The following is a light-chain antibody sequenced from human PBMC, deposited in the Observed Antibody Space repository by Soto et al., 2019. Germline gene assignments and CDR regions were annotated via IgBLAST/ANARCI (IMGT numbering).Light chain of an antibody. V-gene: IGKV3-15*01. CDR1: QSVAGD. CDR3: QQYSSWPLT. Sequence: EIVMTQSPATLSLSPGERATLSCRADQSVAGDLAWYQQTPGQAPRLLIYGASSRATGIPGRFSGSGSGTEFTLTISSLQSEDFVVYYCQQYSSWPLTFGGGTTVDFK. CDR2: GAS. J-gene: IGKJ4*01.